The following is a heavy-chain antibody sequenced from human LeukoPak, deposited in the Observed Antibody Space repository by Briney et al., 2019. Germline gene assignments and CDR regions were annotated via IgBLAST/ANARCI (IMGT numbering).Heavy chain of an antibody. Sequence: GGSLRFSCAASGFTFSSYAMSWVRQAPGKGLEWVSYISSSSSTIYYADSVKGRFTISRDNAKNSLYLQMNSLRAEDTAVYYCARYCSSTSCYSPYYYGMDVWGQGTTVTVSS. CDR3: ARYCSSTSCYSPYYYGMDV. CDR2: ISSSSSTI. J-gene: IGHJ6*02. CDR1: GFTFSSYA. D-gene: IGHD2-2*01. V-gene: IGHV3-48*01.